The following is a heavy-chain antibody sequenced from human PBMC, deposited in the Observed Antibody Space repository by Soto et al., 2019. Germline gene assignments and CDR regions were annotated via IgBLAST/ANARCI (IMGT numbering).Heavy chain of an antibody. D-gene: IGHD3-10*01. Sequence: LSLTCTVSGGSISSGGYYWSWILQHPGKGLEWIGYIYYSGSTYYNPSLKSRVTISVDTSKNQFSLKLSSVTAADTAVYYCARDRTGGSGSWSAFDIWGQGTMVTVSS. CDR1: GGSISSGGYY. CDR3: ARDRTGGSGSWSAFDI. CDR2: IYYSGST. V-gene: IGHV4-31*03. J-gene: IGHJ3*02.